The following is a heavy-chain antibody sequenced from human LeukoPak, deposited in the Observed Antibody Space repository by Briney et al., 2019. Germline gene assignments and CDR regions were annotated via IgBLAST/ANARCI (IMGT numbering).Heavy chain of an antibody. CDR2: INHSGST. CDR1: GGSFSGYY. Sequence: PSETLSLTCAVYGGSFSGYYWSWIRQPPGKGLEWIGEINHSGSTNYNPSLKSRVTIPVDTSKNQFSLKLSSVTAADTAVYYCARVSYYYYYMDVWGKGTTVTVSS. D-gene: IGHD3-22*01. CDR3: ARVSYYYYYMDV. V-gene: IGHV4-34*01. J-gene: IGHJ6*03.